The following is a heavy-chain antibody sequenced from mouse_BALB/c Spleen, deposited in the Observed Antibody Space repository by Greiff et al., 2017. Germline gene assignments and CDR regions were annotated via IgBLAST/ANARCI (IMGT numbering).Heavy chain of an antibody. Sequence: EVQLVESGGGLVQPGGSLKLSCAASGFTFSSYGMSWVRQTPDKRLELVATINSNGGSTYYPDSVKGRFTISRDNAKNTLYLQMSSLKSEDTAMYYCARENPYYGFDYWGQGTTLTVSS. J-gene: IGHJ2*01. CDR1: GFTFSSYG. V-gene: IGHV5-6-3*01. CDR2: INSNGGST. D-gene: IGHD1-1*01. CDR3: ARENPYYGFDY.